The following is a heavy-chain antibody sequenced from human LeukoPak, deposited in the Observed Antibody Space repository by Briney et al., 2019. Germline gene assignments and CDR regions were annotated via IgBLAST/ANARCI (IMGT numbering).Heavy chain of an antibody. J-gene: IGHJ6*02. V-gene: IGHV1-2*02. CDR1: GYTFTSYE. CDR2: INPNSGGT. Sequence: ASVKVSCKASGYTFTSYEINWVRQATGQGLEWMGWINPNSGGTNYAQKFQGRVTMTRDTSISTAYMELSRLRSDDTAVYYCARDGDFHRGMDVWGQGTTVTVSS. D-gene: IGHD2-21*02. CDR3: ARDGDFHRGMDV.